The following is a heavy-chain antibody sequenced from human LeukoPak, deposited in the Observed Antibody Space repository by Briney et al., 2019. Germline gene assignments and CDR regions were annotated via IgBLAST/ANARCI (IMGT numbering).Heavy chain of an antibody. CDR1: GFTFSDYY. D-gene: IGHD5-12*01. Sequence: GGSLRLSCAASGFTFSDYYMSWIRQAPGKGLEWVSYISSSGSTIYYADSVKGRFTISRDNAKNSLYLQMNSLRAEDTAVYYCARDIFSSKATFDYWGQGTLVTVSS. CDR2: ISSSGSTI. CDR3: ARDIFSSKATFDY. V-gene: IGHV3-11*04. J-gene: IGHJ4*02.